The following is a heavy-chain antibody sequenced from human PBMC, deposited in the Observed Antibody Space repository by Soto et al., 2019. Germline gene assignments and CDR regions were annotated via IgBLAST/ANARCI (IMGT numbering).Heavy chain of an antibody. CDR2: ISGSGGST. CDR1: GFTFSSYA. Sequence: QPGGSLRLSCAASGFTFSSYAMSWVRQAPGKGLERVSAISGSGGSTYYADSVKGRFTISRENSKNTTYMQRNSLRAEDTALYYCAKDFDYRDIVVVPAAIGPEKGPRTTNVNWFDPWGQGTLVTVSS. D-gene: IGHD2-2*01. V-gene: IGHV3-23*01. CDR3: AKDFDYRDIVVVPAAIGPEKGPRTTNVNWFDP. J-gene: IGHJ5*02.